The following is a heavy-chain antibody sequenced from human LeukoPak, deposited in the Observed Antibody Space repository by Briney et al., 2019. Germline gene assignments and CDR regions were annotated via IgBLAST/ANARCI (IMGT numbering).Heavy chain of an antibody. J-gene: IGHJ4*02. Sequence: GGSLRLSCAASGFTFSDFYMSWIRQAPGKGLESVSYISGSSSNTNYADSVKGRFTISRDNAKNSLYLQMNSLRAEDTAVYYCTRPPAEGDYWGQGTLVTVSS. CDR1: GFTFSDFY. D-gene: IGHD2-15*01. CDR3: TRPPAEGDY. CDR2: ISGSSSNT. V-gene: IGHV3-11*03.